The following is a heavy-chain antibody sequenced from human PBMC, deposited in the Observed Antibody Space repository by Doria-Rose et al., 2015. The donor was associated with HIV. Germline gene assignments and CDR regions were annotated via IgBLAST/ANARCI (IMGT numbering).Heavy chain of an antibody. CDR1: GVSLSSPGMG. D-gene: IGHD6-13*01. CDR2: IFSDDER. J-gene: IGHJ4*02. V-gene: IGHV2-26*01. CDR3: ARIKSSRWYHKYYFDF. Sequence: VTLKESGPVLVKPTETLTLTCTVSGVSLSSPGMGVSWIRQPPGKALEWLANIFSDDERSYKTSLKSRLTISRGTSKSQVVLTMIDMDPVDTATYYCARIKSSRWYHKYYFDFWGQGTLVIVSA.